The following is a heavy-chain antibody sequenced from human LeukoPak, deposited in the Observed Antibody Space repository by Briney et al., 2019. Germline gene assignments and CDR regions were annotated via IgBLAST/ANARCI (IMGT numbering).Heavy chain of an antibody. V-gene: IGHV3-9*01. CDR2: ISWNSDRI. D-gene: IGHD3-22*01. Sequence: GGSLRLSCAASGFTFDDYAMHWLRQAPGKGLEWVSGISWNSDRIGYADSVKGRFTISRDNAKNSLYLQMNSLRAEDTALYYCAKDMADSSGYYLGSYFDYWGQGTLVTVSS. CDR3: AKDMADSSGYYLGSYFDY. CDR1: GFTFDDYA. J-gene: IGHJ4*02.